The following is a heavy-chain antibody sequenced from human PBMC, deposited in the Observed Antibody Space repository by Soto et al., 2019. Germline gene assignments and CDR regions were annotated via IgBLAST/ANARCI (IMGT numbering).Heavy chain of an antibody. CDR3: ARQIYDSDTGPNFQYYFDS. CDR2: IDPSDSQT. V-gene: IGHV5-10-1*01. Sequence: GESLKISCKGSGYSFAGYWITWVRQKPGKGLEWMGRIDPSDSQTYYSPSFRGHVTISVTKSITTVFLQWRSLRASDTAMYYCARQIYDSDTGPNFQYYFDSWGQGTPVTVSS. J-gene: IGHJ4*02. D-gene: IGHD3-22*01. CDR1: GYSFAGYW.